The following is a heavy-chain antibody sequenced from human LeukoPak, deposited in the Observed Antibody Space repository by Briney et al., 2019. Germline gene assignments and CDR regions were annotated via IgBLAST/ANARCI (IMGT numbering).Heavy chain of an antibody. V-gene: IGHV3-66*01. CDR3: ARADNYDILTGYYVDAFDI. Sequence: GGSLRLSCAASGFTVSSNYMSWVRQAPGKGLEWVSVIYSGGSTYYADSVKGRFTISRDNSKNTLYLQMNSLRAEDTAVYYCARADNYDILTGYYVDAFDIWGQGTMVTVSS. D-gene: IGHD3-9*01. CDR1: GFTVSSNY. J-gene: IGHJ3*02. CDR2: IYSGGST.